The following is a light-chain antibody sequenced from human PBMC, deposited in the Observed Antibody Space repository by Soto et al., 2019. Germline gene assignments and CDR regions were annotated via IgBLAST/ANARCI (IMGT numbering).Light chain of an antibody. V-gene: IGLV2-11*01. Sequence: QSVLTQPRSVSGSPGQAVTISCTGTSINVGSHNYVSWYQQHPGKAPKLIINDVSKRPSGVPDRFSGSKSGNTASLTISGLQAEDEADYYCCSFAGGLFVFGAGTKVTVL. J-gene: IGLJ1*01. CDR3: CSFAGGLFV. CDR1: SINVGSHNY. CDR2: DVS.